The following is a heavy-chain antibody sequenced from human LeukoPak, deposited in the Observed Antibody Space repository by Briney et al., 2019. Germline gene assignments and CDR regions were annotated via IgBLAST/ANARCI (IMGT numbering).Heavy chain of an antibody. Sequence: GGPLSLSCAASGFTFSDYSMTWVRQAPGKGLEWVSSITSSSRYIYYADSVKGRFSIARDDARSSLYLQMNSLRVEDTAVYYCARERHTFDPWGQGTLVTVSS. CDR3: ARERHTFDP. CDR1: GFTFSDYS. V-gene: IGHV3-21*01. CDR2: ITSSSRYI. D-gene: IGHD6-25*01. J-gene: IGHJ5*02.